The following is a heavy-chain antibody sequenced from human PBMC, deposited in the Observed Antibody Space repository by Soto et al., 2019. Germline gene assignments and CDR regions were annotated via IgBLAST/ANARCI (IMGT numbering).Heavy chain of an antibody. CDR3: ARGRSSSYYGMDV. V-gene: IGHV1-69*13. CDR2: IIPIFGTA. CDR1: GGTFSSYA. Sequence: GASRRVACKASGGTFSSYAISWVRQAPGQGLEWMGGIIPIFGTANYTQKFQGRVTITADESTSTAYMELSSLRSEDTAVYYCARGRSSSYYGMDVWGQRTTVTV. J-gene: IGHJ6*02. D-gene: IGHD3-10*01.